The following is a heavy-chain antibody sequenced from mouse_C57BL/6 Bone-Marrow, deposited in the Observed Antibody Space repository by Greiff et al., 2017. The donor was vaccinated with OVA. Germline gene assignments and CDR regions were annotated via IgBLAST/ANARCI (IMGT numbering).Heavy chain of an antibody. V-gene: IGHV1-4*01. Sequence: VQVVESGAELARPGASVKMSCKASGYTFTSYTMHWVKQRPGQGLEWIGYINPSSGYTKYNQKFKDKATLTADKSSSTAYMQLSSLTSEDSAVYYCAREDYSNAWFAYWGQGTLVTVSA. CDR1: GYTFTSYT. CDR2: INPSSGYT. CDR3: AREDYSNAWFAY. J-gene: IGHJ3*01. D-gene: IGHD2-5*01.